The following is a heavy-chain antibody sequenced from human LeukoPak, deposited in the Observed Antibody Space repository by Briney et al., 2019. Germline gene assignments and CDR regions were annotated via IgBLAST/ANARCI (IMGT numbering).Heavy chain of an antibody. CDR2: INHSGST. D-gene: IGHD2/OR15-2a*01. Sequence: PSETLSPTCAVYGGSFSGYYWSWIRQPPGKGLEWIGEINHSGSTNYNPSLKSRVAISVDTSKNQFSLKLSSVTAADTAVYYCARGRFSYYFDYWGQGTLVTVSS. J-gene: IGHJ4*02. CDR3: ARGRFSYYFDY. CDR1: GGSFSGYY. V-gene: IGHV4-34*01.